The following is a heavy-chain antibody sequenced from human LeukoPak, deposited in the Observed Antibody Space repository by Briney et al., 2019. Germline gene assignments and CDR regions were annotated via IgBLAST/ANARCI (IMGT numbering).Heavy chain of an antibody. CDR2: INEDGSTT. CDR1: GFTFSSNW. CDR3: VRDLGGRSGH. Sequence: GGPLRLSCAASGFTFSSNWMHWVRQAPGKGLVWVSRINEDGSTTNYADSVKGRSTIFRDNAKNTLYLQMNSLRAEDTAVYYCVRDLGGRSGHWGQGTLVTVSS. D-gene: IGHD1-26*01. J-gene: IGHJ4*02. V-gene: IGHV3-74*01.